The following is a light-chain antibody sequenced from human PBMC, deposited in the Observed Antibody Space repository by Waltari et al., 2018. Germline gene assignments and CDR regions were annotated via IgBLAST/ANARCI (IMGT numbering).Light chain of an antibody. CDR2: GNN. Sequence: QSVLTQPPSVSGAPGQRITISCTGTSSNIGAGYDVYWYLQLPGTAPKLLILGNNNRPSGVPDRFSASKSDTSASLAITGLQAEDEADYYCQSYDSSLSGVIFGGGTKLTVL. CDR3: QSYDSSLSGVI. J-gene: IGLJ2*01. V-gene: IGLV1-40*01. CDR1: SSNIGAGYD.